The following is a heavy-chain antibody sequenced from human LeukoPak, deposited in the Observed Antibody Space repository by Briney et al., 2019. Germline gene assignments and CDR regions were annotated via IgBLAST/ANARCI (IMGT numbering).Heavy chain of an antibody. D-gene: IGHD6-13*01. V-gene: IGHV3-53*01. Sequence: GGSLRLSCAASGFTVSSSYMSWVRQAPGKGLEWVSVIYSGGTTYYADSVKGRFTISRDNSKNTVYLQMYSLRVEDTAVYYCARDRNRQLDCWGQGTPVTVSS. CDR2: IYSGGTT. J-gene: IGHJ4*02. CDR1: GFTVSSSY. CDR3: ARDRNRQLDC.